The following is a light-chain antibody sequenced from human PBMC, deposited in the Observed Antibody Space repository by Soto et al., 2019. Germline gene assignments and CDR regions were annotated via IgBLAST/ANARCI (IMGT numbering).Light chain of an antibody. J-gene: IGKJ1*01. CDR2: GAS. CDR1: QNIGTN. Sequence: EIVMTQSPATLSVSPGERATLSCRASQNIGTNLAWYQQKPGQAPRLLIYGASTRASALPARFSGSGSGTEFTLTSSSLQSEDSAVYFCQQYGNWPPWTFGQGTKVEIK. V-gene: IGKV3D-15*01. CDR3: QQYGNWPPWT.